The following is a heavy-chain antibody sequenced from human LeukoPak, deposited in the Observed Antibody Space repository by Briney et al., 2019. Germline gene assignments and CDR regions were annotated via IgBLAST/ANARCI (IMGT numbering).Heavy chain of an antibody. D-gene: IGHD6-19*01. CDR2: IYYSGST. J-gene: IGHJ6*03. Sequence: PSETLSLTCTVSGGSIRSYYWSWIRQPPRKGLGWIGHIYYSGSTNYNPSLKSRVTISVDTSKNQFSLQLSSVTAADTAVYYCARSKAVAVPYYYYYMDVWGKGTTVTVSS. CDR3: ARSKAVAVPYYYYYMDV. CDR1: GGSIRSYY. V-gene: IGHV4-59*01.